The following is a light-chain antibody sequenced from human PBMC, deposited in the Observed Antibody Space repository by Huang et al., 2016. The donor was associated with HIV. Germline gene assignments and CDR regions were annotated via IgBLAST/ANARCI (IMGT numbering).Light chain of an antibody. CDR1: QSLGTY. Sequence: EIVLTQSPVTLSLSPGDSAPLSCRASQSLGTYLAWYQQKSGQAPRLLIYDASNRAAGVPARFSASGSGTDFTLTIASLDPDDFAIYYCQQRSKWPLTFGGGTKVEMK. J-gene: IGKJ4*01. CDR3: QQRSKWPLT. V-gene: IGKV3-11*01. CDR2: DAS.